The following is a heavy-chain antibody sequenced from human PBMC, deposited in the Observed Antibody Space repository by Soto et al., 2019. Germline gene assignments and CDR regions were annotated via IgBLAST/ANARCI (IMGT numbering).Heavy chain of an antibody. CDR2: ISSTTNYI. V-gene: IGHV3-21*06. CDR3: ARESEDLTSNFDY. J-gene: IGHJ4*02. Sequence: EVQLVESGGGLVKPGGSLRLSCAASGFIFTRYSMNWVRQAPGKGLEWVSSISSTTNYIYYGDSMKGRFTISRDNAKNSLYLEMNSLRADDTAVSYCARESEDLTSNFDYWGQGTLVTVSS. CDR1: GFIFTRYS.